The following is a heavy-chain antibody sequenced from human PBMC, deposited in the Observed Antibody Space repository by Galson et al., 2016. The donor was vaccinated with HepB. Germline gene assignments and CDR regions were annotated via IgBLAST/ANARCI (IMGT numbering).Heavy chain of an antibody. CDR3: WSGEGRVDY. V-gene: IGHV7-4-1*02. CDR2: INVNTGNA. J-gene: IGHJ4*02. Sequence: SVKVSCKASGYTFSNYGLNWVRQAPGQGLEWMGLINVNTGNARYAQDFTGRVVFSSDTSVSTAYLHISCLKAEDTAVYYCWSGEGRVDYWGQGTLVTVSS. CDR1: GYTFSNYG.